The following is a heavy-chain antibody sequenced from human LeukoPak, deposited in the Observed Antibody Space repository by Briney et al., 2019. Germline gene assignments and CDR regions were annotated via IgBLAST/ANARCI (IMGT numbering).Heavy chain of an antibody. CDR3: ARDLVTMVRGPVASDI. D-gene: IGHD3-10*01. V-gene: IGHV1-18*01. J-gene: IGHJ3*02. CDR2: ISAYNGNT. CDR1: GYTFTSYG. Sequence: GASVKVSCKASGYTFTSYGISWVRQAPGQGLEWMGWISAYNGNTNYAQKLQGRVTMTTDTSTSTAYMELRSLRSDDTAVYYCARDLVTMVRGPVASDIWGQGTMVTVSS.